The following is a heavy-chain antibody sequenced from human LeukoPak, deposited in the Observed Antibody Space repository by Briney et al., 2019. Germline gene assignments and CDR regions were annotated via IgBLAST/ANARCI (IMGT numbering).Heavy chain of an antibody. Sequence: PSETLSLTCAVYGGSFSGYYWSWIRQPPGKGLEWIGEINHSGSTNYNPSLKSRVTVSVDTSKNQFSLKLSSVTDADTAVYYCARESPYIVVVPAAIPYYYYYMDVWGKGTMVTVSS. CDR1: GGSFSGYY. J-gene: IGHJ6*03. V-gene: IGHV4-34*01. CDR2: INHSGST. CDR3: ARESPYIVVVPAAIPYYYYYMDV. D-gene: IGHD2-2*02.